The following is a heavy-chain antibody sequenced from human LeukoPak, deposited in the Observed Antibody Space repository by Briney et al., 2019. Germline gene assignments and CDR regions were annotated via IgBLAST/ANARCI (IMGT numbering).Heavy chain of an antibody. CDR2: IYTSGST. J-gene: IGHJ6*03. CDR1: GGSISSYY. Sequence: PSETLSLTCTVSGGSISSYYWSWIRQPAGKGLEWIGRIYTSGSTNYNPSLKSRATMSVDTSKNQFSLKLSSVTAADMAVYYCAKDLTPRRSAIFGVVINYYMDVWGKGTTVTVSS. D-gene: IGHD3-3*01. CDR3: AKDLTPRRSAIFGVVINYYMDV. V-gene: IGHV4-4*07.